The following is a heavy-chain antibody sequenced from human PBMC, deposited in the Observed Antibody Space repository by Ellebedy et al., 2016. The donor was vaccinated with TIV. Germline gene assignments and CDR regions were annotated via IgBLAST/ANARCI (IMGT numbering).Heavy chain of an antibody. Sequence: GESLKISCAASGFTFSSYGMHWVRPAPGKGLEWVAVIWYDGSNKYYADSVKGRFTISRDNSKNTPYLQMNSLRAEDTAVYYCARGHLLYYDSSGFDYWGQGTLVTVSS. V-gene: IGHV3-33*01. J-gene: IGHJ4*02. CDR1: GFTFSSYG. CDR2: IWYDGSNK. CDR3: ARGHLLYYDSSGFDY. D-gene: IGHD3-22*01.